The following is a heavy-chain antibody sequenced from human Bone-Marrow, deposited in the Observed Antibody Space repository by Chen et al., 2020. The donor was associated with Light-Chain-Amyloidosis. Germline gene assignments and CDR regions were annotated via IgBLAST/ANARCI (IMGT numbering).Heavy chain of an antibody. V-gene: IGHV5-51*01. J-gene: IGHJ4*02. CDR2: IYPDDSDA. Sequence: VQIEQAGPEVNKPGESLHISCTGDGYTVPNYWIGWVRQMPGKGLEWMGVIYPDDSDARYSPSFEGQVTISADKSITTAYLQWRSLKASDTAMYYCARRRDGYNFDYWGQGTLVTVSS. D-gene: IGHD5-12*01. CDR1: GYTVPNYW. CDR3: ARRRDGYNFDY.